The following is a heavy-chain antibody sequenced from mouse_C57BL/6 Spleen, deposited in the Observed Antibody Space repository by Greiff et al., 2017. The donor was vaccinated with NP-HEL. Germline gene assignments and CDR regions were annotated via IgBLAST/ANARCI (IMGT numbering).Heavy chain of an antibody. CDR3: AREEEYGNYFDY. Sequence: VQLQQPGAELVKPGASVKMSCKASGYTFTSYWITWVKQRPGQGLEWIGDIYPGSGSTNYNEKFKSKATLTVDTSSSTAYMQLSSLTSEDPAVYYCAREEEYGNYFDYWGQGTTLTVSS. CDR1: GYTFTSYW. D-gene: IGHD2-10*02. J-gene: IGHJ2*01. CDR2: IYPGSGST. V-gene: IGHV1-55*01.